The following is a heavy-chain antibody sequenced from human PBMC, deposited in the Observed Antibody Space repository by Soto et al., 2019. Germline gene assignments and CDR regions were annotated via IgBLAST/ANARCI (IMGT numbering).Heavy chain of an antibody. Sequence: EVQLVESGGGLVRPGGSLRLSCAASGFIFSDHHMDWVRQAPGKGLEWVGRIRNKPQGYTTKYAASRKGRFTISRDDSKNSVYLQMNSLKTEDMAVYYCVRVMQWGLALYFDVWGRGTLVTVSS. CDR3: VRVMQWGLALYFDV. CDR1: GFIFSDHH. J-gene: IGHJ2*01. D-gene: IGHD1-26*01. V-gene: IGHV3-72*01. CDR2: IRNKPQGYTT.